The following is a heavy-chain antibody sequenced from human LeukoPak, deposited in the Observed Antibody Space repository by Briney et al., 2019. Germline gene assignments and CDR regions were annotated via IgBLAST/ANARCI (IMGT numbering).Heavy chain of an antibody. CDR1: GYTFTGYY. J-gene: IGHJ4*02. CDR2: INPNSGGT. D-gene: IGHD6-19*01. V-gene: IGHV1-2*02. CDR3: ATDLRAYSSGWYGDY. Sequence: GASVKVSCKASGYTFTGYYMHWVRQAPGQGLEWMGWINPNSGGTNYAQKFQGRVTMTRDTSISTAYMELSRLRSDDTAVYYCATDLRAYSSGWYGDYWGQGTLVTVSS.